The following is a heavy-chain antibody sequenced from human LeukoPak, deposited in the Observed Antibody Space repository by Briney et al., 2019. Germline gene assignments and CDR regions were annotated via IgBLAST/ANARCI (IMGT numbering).Heavy chain of an antibody. CDR3: AKAGSSGRYGRGFGY. CDR2: ISGSGGST. V-gene: IGHV3-23*01. Sequence: GGSLRLSCAASGFTFSSYAMNWVRQAPGEGLEWVSGISGSGGSTYYADSVKGRFTISRDNSKNTLYLQMNSLRAEDTAVYYCAKAGSSGRYGRGFGYWGQGTLVTVSS. CDR1: GFTFSSYA. J-gene: IGHJ4*02. D-gene: IGHD6-19*01.